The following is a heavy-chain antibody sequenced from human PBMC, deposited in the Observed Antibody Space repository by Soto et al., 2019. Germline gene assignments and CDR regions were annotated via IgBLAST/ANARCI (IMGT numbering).Heavy chain of an antibody. CDR3: ARSDRVATVKGYYYGMDV. V-gene: IGHV1-69*13. CDR1: GGTFSSYA. CDR2: TIPIFGTA. D-gene: IGHD5-12*01. J-gene: IGHJ6*02. Sequence: SVKVSCKASGGTFSSYAITWVRQAPGQGLEWMGGTIPIFGTANYALKFQGRVTIAADESMSTAYMELSSLRSEDTAVYYCARSDRVATVKGYYYGMDVWGQGTTVTVSS.